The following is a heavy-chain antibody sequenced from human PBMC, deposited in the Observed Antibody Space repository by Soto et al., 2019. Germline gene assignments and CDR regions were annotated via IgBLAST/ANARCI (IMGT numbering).Heavy chain of an antibody. J-gene: IGHJ4*02. CDR2: INAGNGNT. D-gene: IGHD2-21*02. CDR3: ARSIVVVTALDY. CDR1: GYTSTSYG. Sequence: GASVKVSCKASGYTSTSYGISWVRQAPGQRLEWMGWINAGNGNTKYSQKFQGRVTITRDTSASTAYMELSSLRSEDTAVYYCARSIVVVTALDYWGQGTLVTVSS. V-gene: IGHV1-3*01.